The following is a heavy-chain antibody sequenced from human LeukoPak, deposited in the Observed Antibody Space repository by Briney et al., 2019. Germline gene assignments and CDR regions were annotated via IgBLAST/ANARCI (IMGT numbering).Heavy chain of an antibody. Sequence: SETLSLTCTVSGGSISSSSNYWGWIRRPPGKGLEWIGSIYYSGSTYYNPSLKSRVTISVDTSKNQFSLKLSSVTAADTAVYYCARNDDNGDYLAFDIWGQVTMVTVSS. CDR3: ARNDDNGDYLAFDI. V-gene: IGHV4-39*01. D-gene: IGHD4-17*01. CDR2: IYYSGST. CDR1: GGSISSSSNY. J-gene: IGHJ3*02.